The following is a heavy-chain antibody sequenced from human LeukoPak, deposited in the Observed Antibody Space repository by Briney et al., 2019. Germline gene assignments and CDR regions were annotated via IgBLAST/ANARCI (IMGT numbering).Heavy chain of an antibody. V-gene: IGHV3-21*01. CDR1: GFTFSSYS. D-gene: IGHD4-17*01. Sequence: PGGSLRLSCAASGFTFSSYSMNWVRQAPGKGLEWVSSISSSSSYIYYADSVKGRFTISRDNAKNSLYLQMNSLRAEDTAVYYCAREGPCDTDYGYWGQGTLVTVSS. CDR3: AREGPCDTDYGY. CDR2: ISSSSSYI. J-gene: IGHJ4*02.